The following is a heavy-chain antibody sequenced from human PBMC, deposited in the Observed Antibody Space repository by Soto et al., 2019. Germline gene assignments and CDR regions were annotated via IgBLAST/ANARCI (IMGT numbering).Heavy chain of an antibody. CDR2: IYYSGST. J-gene: IGHJ6*02. CDR1: GGSISSGGYY. Sequence: PSERLSLTCTVSGGSISSGGYYWSWIRQHPGKGLEWIGYIYYSGSTYYNPSLKSRVTLSVETAKNQFSLKLSSVTAAHTAVYYCARGAVVVVAATVYYYYGMDVWGQGTTVTVSS. D-gene: IGHD2-15*01. V-gene: IGHV4-31*03. CDR3: ARGAVVVVAATVYYYYGMDV.